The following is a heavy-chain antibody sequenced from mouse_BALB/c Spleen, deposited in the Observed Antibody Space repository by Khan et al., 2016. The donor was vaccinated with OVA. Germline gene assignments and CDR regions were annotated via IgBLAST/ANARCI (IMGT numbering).Heavy chain of an antibody. CDR1: GYTFTTYW. V-gene: IGHV1-7*01. Sequence: QMQLEESGAELAKPGASVKMSCKASGYTFTTYWMHWVKQRPGQGLGWIGYINPSTGYTEYNQKFKDKATLTADKSSSTAYMQLNSLTSEDSAVYYCARRGVYGIFAYWGQGTLVTVSA. CDR2: INPSTGYT. D-gene: IGHD2-1*01. CDR3: ARRGVYGIFAY. J-gene: IGHJ3*01.